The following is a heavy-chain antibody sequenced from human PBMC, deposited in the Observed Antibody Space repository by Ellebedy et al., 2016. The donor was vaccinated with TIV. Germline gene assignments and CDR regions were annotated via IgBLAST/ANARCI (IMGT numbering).Heavy chain of an antibody. D-gene: IGHD1-1*01. CDR1: GYTFTSYY. CDR2: ISPSRDST. V-gene: IGHV1-46*04. Sequence: ASVKVSFKASGYTFTSYYVHWVRQAPAQGREWMGRISPSRDSTIYAQNLQGRVTVTRDTSTSTVYMELSSLRSEDTAVYYCARDGHNWNFDYWGQGTLVTVTS. CDR3: ARDGHNWNFDY. J-gene: IGHJ4*02.